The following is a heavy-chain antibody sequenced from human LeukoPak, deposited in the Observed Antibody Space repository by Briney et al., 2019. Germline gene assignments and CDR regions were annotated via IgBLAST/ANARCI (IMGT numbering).Heavy chain of an antibody. V-gene: IGHV1-18*01. Sequence: ASVKVSCKASGYTFTSYGISWVRQAPGQGFEWMGWISAYNGNTNYAQKLQGRVTMTTDTSTSTAYMELRSLRAEDTAVYYCAKGIELWLTYFDHWGQGTLVTASS. CDR3: AKGIELWLTYFDH. J-gene: IGHJ4*02. CDR1: GYTFTSYG. CDR2: ISAYNGNT. D-gene: IGHD5-18*01.